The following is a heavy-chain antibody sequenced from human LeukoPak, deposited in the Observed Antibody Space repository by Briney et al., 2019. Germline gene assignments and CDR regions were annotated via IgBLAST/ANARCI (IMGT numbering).Heavy chain of an antibody. CDR2: ISGGGGST. V-gene: IGHV3-23*01. Sequence: GGSLRLSCAASGFTFNSYAMSWVRQAPGKELEWVSAISGGGGSTYYADSVKGRFAISRDNSKNTLFLQMNSLRAEDAGVYYCARDARTMATSLYWGQGTLVTVSS. CDR1: GFTFNSYA. D-gene: IGHD1-1*01. CDR3: ARDARTMATSLY. J-gene: IGHJ4*02.